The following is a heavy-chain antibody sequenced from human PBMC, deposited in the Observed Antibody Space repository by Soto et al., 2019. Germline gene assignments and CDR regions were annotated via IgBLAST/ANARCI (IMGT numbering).Heavy chain of an antibody. Sequence: QVQLEQSGAEVKKPGSSVKVSCKPSGGNFGIYAITWVRQVPGQGLRWVGGIIPTVGTTHYAQKFEGRVSITADESTGTVYMELSRLTSDDTAIYYCTRDVGEPFYNYDMDVWGQGTTVTVSS. J-gene: IGHJ6*02. CDR3: TRDVGEPFYNYDMDV. D-gene: IGHD2-15*01. CDR2: IIPTVGTT. V-gene: IGHV1-69*01. CDR1: GGNFGIYA.